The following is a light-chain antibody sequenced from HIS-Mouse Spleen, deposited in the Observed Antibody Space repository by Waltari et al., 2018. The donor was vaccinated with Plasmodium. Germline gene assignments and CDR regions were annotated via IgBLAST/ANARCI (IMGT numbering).Light chain of an antibody. V-gene: IGLV5-37*01. CDR2: YYSDSYK. CDR3: MIWPSNAAWV. J-gene: IGLJ3*02. Sequence: QPVLTQPPSSSASPGESARLTCTLPSDINVGSYNIYWYQQTPGSPPRYLLYYYSDSYKGQGSGVPSRFSGSKDASANTGILLISGLQSEDEADYYCMIWPSNAAWVFGGGTKLTVL. CDR1: SDINVGSYN.